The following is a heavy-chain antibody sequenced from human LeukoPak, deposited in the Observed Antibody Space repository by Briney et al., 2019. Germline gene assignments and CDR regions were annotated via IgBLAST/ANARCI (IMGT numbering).Heavy chain of an antibody. CDR2: IYHSGST. CDR3: ARGRDGSELDY. V-gene: IGHV4-30-2*01. D-gene: IGHD3-10*01. J-gene: IGHJ4*02. Sequence: PSETLSLTCAVPGGSISSGGYSWSWIRQPPGKGLEWIGYIYHSGSTYYNPSLKSRVTISVDRSKNQLSLKLSSVTAADTAVYYCARGRDGSELDYWGQGTLVTVSS. CDR1: GGSISSGGYS.